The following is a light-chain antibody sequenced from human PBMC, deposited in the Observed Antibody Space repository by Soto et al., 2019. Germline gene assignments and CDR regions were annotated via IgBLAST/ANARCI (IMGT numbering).Light chain of an antibody. Sequence: SYELTQPPSLSVAPGQTARIPCGGNNIGTKSVNWYQQKPGQAPVLVVYADSDRPSGIPDRISGSNSGNTVTLTIIRVEAGDEADYYCQVWDSSSDHVVFGGGTKVTVL. CDR1: NIGTKS. CDR3: QVWDSSSDHVV. CDR2: ADS. J-gene: IGLJ2*01. V-gene: IGLV3-21*02.